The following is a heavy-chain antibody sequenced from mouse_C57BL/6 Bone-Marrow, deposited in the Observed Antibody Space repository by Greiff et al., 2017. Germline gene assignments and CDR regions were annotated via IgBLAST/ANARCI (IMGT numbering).Heavy chain of an antibody. CDR1: GFTFSSYG. V-gene: IGHV5-6*01. J-gene: IGHJ2*01. Sequence: EVHLVESGGDLVKPGGSLKLSCAASGFTFSSYGMSWVRQTPDKRLEWVATISSGGSYTYYPDSMKGRFTISRDNAKNTLYLQMSSLKSEDTAMYYCARQRTGYYFDYWGQGTTLTVSS. CDR3: ARQRTGYYFDY. D-gene: IGHD4-1*01. CDR2: ISSGGSYT.